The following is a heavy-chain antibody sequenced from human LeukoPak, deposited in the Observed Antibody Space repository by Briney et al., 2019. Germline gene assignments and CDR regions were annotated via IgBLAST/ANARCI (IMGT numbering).Heavy chain of an antibody. D-gene: IGHD5-24*01. CDR2: ISFDGTNK. CDR1: GFTFSSYA. V-gene: IGHV3-30*10. CDR3: AKSGERWQQFWYYDN. J-gene: IGHJ4*02. Sequence: GGSLRLSCAASGFTFSSYAMHWVRQAPGKGLEWVAVISFDGTNKYYTDSVKGRFSISRDNSKNTLYLEMDSLRAEDTAVYYCAKSGERWQQFWYYDNWGQGTFITVSS.